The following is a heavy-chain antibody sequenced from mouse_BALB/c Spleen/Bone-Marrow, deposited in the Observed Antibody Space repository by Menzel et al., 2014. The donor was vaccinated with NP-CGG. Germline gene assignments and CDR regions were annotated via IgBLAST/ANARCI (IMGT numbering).Heavy chain of an antibody. CDR2: ISDGGSYT. D-gene: IGHD1-1*01. CDR1: GFTFSDYY. CDR3: VLRWFAY. Sequence: EVKLQESGGGLVKPGGSLKLSCAASGFTFSDYYMYWVRQTPERRLGWVATISDGGSYTYYPDSVKGRFTISRDNAENNLYLQMSSLKSEDTAMYYCVLRWFAYWGQGTLVTVSA. J-gene: IGHJ3*01. V-gene: IGHV5-4*02.